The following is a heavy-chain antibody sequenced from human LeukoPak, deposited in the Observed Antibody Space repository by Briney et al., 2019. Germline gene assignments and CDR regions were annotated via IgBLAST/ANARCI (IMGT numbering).Heavy chain of an antibody. Sequence: GGSLRLSCAASGFTVSSNYMSWVRQAPGEGLEWVSAISGSGDSTYYADSVKGRFTISRDNSKNTLYLQMNSLRAEDTAVYYCAKPRLTGTTLSPFEYWGQGTLVTVSS. D-gene: IGHD1-1*01. J-gene: IGHJ4*02. CDR1: GFTVSSNY. CDR2: ISGSGDST. CDR3: AKPRLTGTTLSPFEY. V-gene: IGHV3-23*01.